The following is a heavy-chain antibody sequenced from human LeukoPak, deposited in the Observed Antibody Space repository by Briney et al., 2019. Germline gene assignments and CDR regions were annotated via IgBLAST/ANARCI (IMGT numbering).Heavy chain of an antibody. J-gene: IGHJ6*02. CDR3: ARGGGSGDGYNFDYYYGMDV. CDR2: ISAYNGNK. V-gene: IGHV1-18*01. Sequence: ASAKVSCKASGYTFTSFGISWVRPAPGQGLEWMGWISAYNGNKNYEQKLQGRVTMTTDTSTSTAYMELRSLRSDDTAVYYCARGGGSGDGYNFDYYYGMDVWGQGTTVTVSS. D-gene: IGHD5-24*01. CDR1: GYTFTSFG.